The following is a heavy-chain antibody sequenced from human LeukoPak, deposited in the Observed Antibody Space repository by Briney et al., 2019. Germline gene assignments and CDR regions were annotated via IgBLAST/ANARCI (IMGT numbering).Heavy chain of an antibody. J-gene: IGHJ5*02. Sequence: GGPLRLSCAASGFTFNSYWMHWVRQAPGKGLVWVSRINTDGRTTTYADSVKGRFTISRDNAKNTLYLQMNSLRVEDTAVYYCARVEYSGSWFDPWGQGTLVTVSS. CDR2: INTDGRTT. V-gene: IGHV3-74*03. D-gene: IGHD3-10*01. CDR1: GFTFNSYW. CDR3: ARVEYSGSWFDP.